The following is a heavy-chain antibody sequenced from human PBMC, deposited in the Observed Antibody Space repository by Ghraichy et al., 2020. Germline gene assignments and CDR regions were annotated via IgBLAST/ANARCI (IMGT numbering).Heavy chain of an antibody. CDR2: IYYSGST. Sequence: SETLSLTCTVSGGSISSGDYYWGWIRQPPGNGLEWIGYIYYSGSTYYNPSLKSRVTISVDTSKNQFSLKLSSVTAADTAVYYCARGIWRVAGDEFDIWGQGTMVTVSS. CDR1: GGSISSGDYY. J-gene: IGHJ3*02. CDR3: ARGIWRVAGDEFDI. V-gene: IGHV4-30-4*01. D-gene: IGHD1-14*01.